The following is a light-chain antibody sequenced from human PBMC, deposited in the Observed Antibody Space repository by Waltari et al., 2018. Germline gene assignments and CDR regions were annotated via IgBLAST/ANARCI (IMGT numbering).Light chain of an antibody. V-gene: IGKV3-15*01. CDR2: GAS. CDR1: QSVNTD. Sequence: EMVMTQSPASLSVSPGATATLSCRASQSVNTDLAGYQQKPGQAPRLFIYGASTRTTDVPARFSGSGSGTEFTLTISSLQSEDFAVYYCQQYNTWPSVTFGQGTRLQIK. J-gene: IGKJ5*01. CDR3: QQYNTWPSVT.